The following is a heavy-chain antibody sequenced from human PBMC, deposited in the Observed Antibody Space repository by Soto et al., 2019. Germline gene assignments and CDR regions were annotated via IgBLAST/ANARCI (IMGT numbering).Heavy chain of an antibody. CDR2: MYYSGNI. D-gene: IGHD1-26*01. V-gene: IGHV4-59*08. CDR1: GDSISNYY. CDR3: AGDIRSGSTRFDH. J-gene: IGHJ4*02. Sequence: QVQLQESGPGLVKPSETLSLTCTVSGDSISNYYWNWIRQSPGKGLEWIAYMYYSGNINYNSSLKSLVSVSLDTSQNLFSLKLTSVTAADAAVYYCAGDIRSGSTRFDHWGPGTLFTVSS.